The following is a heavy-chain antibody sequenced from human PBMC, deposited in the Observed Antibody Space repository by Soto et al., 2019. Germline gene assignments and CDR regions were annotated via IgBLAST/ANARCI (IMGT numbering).Heavy chain of an antibody. V-gene: IGHV3-30*18. CDR1: GFTFSTYG. CDR3: AKEGNQLVLGY. CDR2: ILYDGSNK. J-gene: IGHJ4*02. Sequence: QVQLMESGGGVVQPGRSLRLSCAASGFTFSTYGMHWVRQAPGKGLEWVAVILYDGSNKYYADSVKGRFTISRDNSKNTLYLQMNSLRAEDTAVYYCAKEGNQLVLGYWRQGTLVTVSS. D-gene: IGHD6-13*01.